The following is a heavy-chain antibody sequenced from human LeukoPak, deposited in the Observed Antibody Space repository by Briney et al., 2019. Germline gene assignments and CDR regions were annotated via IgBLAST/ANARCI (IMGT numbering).Heavy chain of an antibody. CDR3: ARGRIARLPYFDY. J-gene: IGHJ4*02. CDR1: GGSISSSDYY. Sequence: SETLSLTCTVSGGSISSSDYYWGWIRQPPGKGLEWIGCIYHSGSTYYNPSLKSRVTISVDTSKNQFSLKLSSVTAADTAVYYCARGRIARLPYFDYWGQGTLVTVSS. D-gene: IGHD5-18*01. CDR2: IYHSGST. V-gene: IGHV4-39*07.